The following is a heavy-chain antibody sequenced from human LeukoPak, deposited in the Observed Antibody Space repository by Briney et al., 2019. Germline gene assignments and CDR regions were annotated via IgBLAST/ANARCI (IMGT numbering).Heavy chain of an antibody. CDR1: GGSMSSYS. CDR2: VYYSGST. CDR3: ARHRTSGWGLDY. D-gene: IGHD6-19*01. J-gene: IGHJ4*02. V-gene: IGHV4-59*08. Sequence: SETLSLTCTVSGGSMSSYSWSWIRQPPGEGLDWIGFVYYSGSTNYNPSLKSRVTISVDTSKNQFSLKVNSVTAADTAVYYCARHRTSGWGLDYWGQGTLVTVSS.